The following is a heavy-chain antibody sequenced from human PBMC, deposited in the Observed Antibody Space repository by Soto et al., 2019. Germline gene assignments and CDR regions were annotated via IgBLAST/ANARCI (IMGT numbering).Heavy chain of an antibody. D-gene: IGHD2-15*01. Sequence: QITLKESGPTLVKPTQTLTLTCTFSGFSLSTPGVGVGWIRQPPGKALEWLALIYWDDDKRYSPYSPSLKSSPPIPNPTSKHPLLLTLTNLDPVDTATYYCAHRPSRGHSILHPWGQGTLVTVSS. CDR2: IYWDDDK. J-gene: IGHJ5*02. CDR1: GFSLSTPGVG. V-gene: IGHV2-5*02. CDR3: AHRPSRGHSILHP.